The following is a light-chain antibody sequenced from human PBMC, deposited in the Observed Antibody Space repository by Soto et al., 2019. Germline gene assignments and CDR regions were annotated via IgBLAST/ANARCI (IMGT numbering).Light chain of an antibody. V-gene: IGKV3-11*01. J-gene: IGKJ1*01. CDR3: QQRSKWAWT. Sequence: EVVLTQSPATLSLSPGERATLSCRASQTVFNYLAWYQQKPGQAPRLLIYDTFNKGTGVPARFSGSGSGTDCTLTISSLETEEFAVYSCQQRSKWAWTLGQGTKVEIK. CDR1: QTVFNY. CDR2: DTF.